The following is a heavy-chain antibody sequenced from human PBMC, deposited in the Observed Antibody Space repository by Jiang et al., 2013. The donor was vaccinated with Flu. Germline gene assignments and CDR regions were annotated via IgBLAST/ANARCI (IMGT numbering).Heavy chain of an antibody. V-gene: IGHV4-59*08. J-gene: IGHJ4*02. CDR3: ARLLSNTVVTQPYYFDY. CDR1: SISSYY. CDR2: LLPGST. D-gene: IGHD2-21*02. Sequence: SISSYYWSWIRQPQEGTGVHWIYLLPGSTHYNPSLKSRVTISVDSSKNQFSLKLSSVTAADTAVYYCARLLSNTVVTQPYYFDYWGQGTLVTVSS.